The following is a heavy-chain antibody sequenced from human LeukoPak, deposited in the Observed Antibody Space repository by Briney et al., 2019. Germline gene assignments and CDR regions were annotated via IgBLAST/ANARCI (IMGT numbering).Heavy chain of an antibody. D-gene: IGHD6-6*01. V-gene: IGHV4-61*02. Sequence: SETLSLTCTVSGGSISSGGYYWSWIRQPAGKGLEWIGRIYTSGSTNYNPSLKSRVTMSVDTSKNQFSLKLSSVTAADTAVYYCARVMEGIAARLYYYYYMDVWGKGTTVTVSS. J-gene: IGHJ6*03. CDR1: GGSISSGGYY. CDR2: IYTSGST. CDR3: ARVMEGIAARLYYYYYMDV.